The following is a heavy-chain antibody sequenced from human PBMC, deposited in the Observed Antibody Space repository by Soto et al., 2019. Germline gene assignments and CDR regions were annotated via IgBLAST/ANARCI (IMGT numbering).Heavy chain of an antibody. D-gene: IGHD1-26*01. CDR1: GDSLSLYY. V-gene: IGHV4-59*01. CDR3: ARGERKVNWRPYFDT. CDR2: IYSTGSS. Sequence: PSETLSLTCTVSGDSLSLYYWSWIRLSPGKGLEWIGYIYSTGSSNQKPSLRDRVAVSADASKNQFYLTLSSMTAADTAVYYCARGERKVNWRPYFDTWGQGIQVTVSS. J-gene: IGHJ5*02.